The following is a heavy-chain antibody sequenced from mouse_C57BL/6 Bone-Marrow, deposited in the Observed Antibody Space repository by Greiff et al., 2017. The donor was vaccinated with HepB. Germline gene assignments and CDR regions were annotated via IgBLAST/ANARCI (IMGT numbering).Heavy chain of an antibody. J-gene: IGHJ4*01. CDR1: GYTFTSYW. V-gene: IGHV1-7*01. Sequence: QVQLQQSGAELAKPGASVKLSCKASGYTFTSYWMHWVKQRPGQGLEWIGYINPSSGYTKYNQKFKDKATVTADKSSSTAYMQLSSLTYEDSAVYYCARSSIYYYGSSYAMDYWGQGTSVTVSS. CDR3: ARSSIYYYGSSYAMDY. D-gene: IGHD1-1*01. CDR2: INPSSGYT.